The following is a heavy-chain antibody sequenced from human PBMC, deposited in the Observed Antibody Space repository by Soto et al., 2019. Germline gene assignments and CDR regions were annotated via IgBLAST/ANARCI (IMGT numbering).Heavy chain of an antibody. Sequence: PGGSLRVSCAASGFTFSTYGMHWVRQAPGKGLEWVAVIWYDGSNKYYADSVKGRFTISRDNSKNTLYLQMNSLRAEDTAVYYCAIDYYGSGSYAGHWGQGTLVTVSS. CDR2: IWYDGSNK. D-gene: IGHD3-10*01. J-gene: IGHJ4*02. CDR3: AIDYYGSGSYAGH. CDR1: GFTFSTYG. V-gene: IGHV3-33*01.